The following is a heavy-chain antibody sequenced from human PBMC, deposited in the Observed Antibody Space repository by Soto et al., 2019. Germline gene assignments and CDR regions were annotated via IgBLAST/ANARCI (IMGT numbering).Heavy chain of an antibody. CDR1: GFTFNNYA. D-gene: IGHD3-10*01. CDR2: ISGGGDTT. CDR3: AKGRGGSGSLTPRVDF. Sequence: EVQLLESGGGLVQPGGSLRLSWEASGFTFNNYAMTWVRQAPGKGLEWVSAISGGGDTTSYADSVKGRFTVSRDGSKNTLYLQMSSLRAEDTALYYCAKGRGGSGSLTPRVDFWGQGTLVTVSS. J-gene: IGHJ4*02. V-gene: IGHV3-23*01.